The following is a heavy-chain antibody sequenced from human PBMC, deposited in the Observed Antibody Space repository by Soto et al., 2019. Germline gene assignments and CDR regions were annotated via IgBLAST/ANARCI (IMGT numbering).Heavy chain of an antibody. Sequence: EVQLLESGGGLVQPGGSLRLSCAASGFTFSSYAMSWVRQAPGKGLEWVSTISGSGRSTYYADSVKGRFTISRDNSKNTLYLQMNSLRAEDTAIYFCAKDPTFSGSFQDYWGQGTLVTVSS. D-gene: IGHD1-26*01. CDR2: ISGSGRST. J-gene: IGHJ4*02. CDR3: AKDPTFSGSFQDY. CDR1: GFTFSSYA. V-gene: IGHV3-23*01.